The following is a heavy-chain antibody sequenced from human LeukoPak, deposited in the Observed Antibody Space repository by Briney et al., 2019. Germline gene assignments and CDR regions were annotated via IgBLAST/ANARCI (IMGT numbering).Heavy chain of an antibody. Sequence: GGSLRLSCAASGFTFSSYAMSWVRQASGKGLEWVGRIRSKADNYATRYAASVKGRFTISRDDLKNTAYLQMDSLKTEDTALYYCTRQPYDYGDYHFDYWGQGTLVTVSS. D-gene: IGHD4-17*01. V-gene: IGHV3-73*01. J-gene: IGHJ4*02. CDR3: TRQPYDYGDYHFDY. CDR2: IRSKADNYAT. CDR1: GFTFSSYA.